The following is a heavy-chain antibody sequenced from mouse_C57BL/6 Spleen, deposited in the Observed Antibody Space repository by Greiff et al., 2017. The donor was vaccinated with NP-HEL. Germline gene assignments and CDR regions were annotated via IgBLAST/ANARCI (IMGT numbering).Heavy chain of an antibody. D-gene: IGHD2-4*01. CDR2: IYPGDGDT. CDR3: ARRDYDGDFDY. J-gene: IGHJ2*01. V-gene: IGHV1-82*01. Sequence: VQLKQSGPELVKPGASVKISCKASGYAFSSSWMNWVKQRPGKGLEWIGRIYPGDGDTNYNGKFKGKATLTADKSSSTAYMQLSSLTSEDSAVYVCARRDYDGDFDYWGQGTTLTVSS. CDR1: GYAFSSSW.